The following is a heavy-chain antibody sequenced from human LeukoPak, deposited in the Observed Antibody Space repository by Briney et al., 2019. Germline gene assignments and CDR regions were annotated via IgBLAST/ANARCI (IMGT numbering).Heavy chain of an antibody. J-gene: IGHJ4*02. V-gene: IGHV3-48*01. CDR2: ISSSSSTI. CDR1: GFTFSSYA. CDR3: ARDEDCSSTSCYYFDY. D-gene: IGHD2-2*01. Sequence: GGSLRLSCAASGFTFSSYAMNWVRQAPGKGLEWVSYISSSSSTIYYADSVKGRFTISRDNAKNSLYLQMNSLRAEDTAVYYCARDEDCSSTSCYYFDYWGQGTLVTVSS.